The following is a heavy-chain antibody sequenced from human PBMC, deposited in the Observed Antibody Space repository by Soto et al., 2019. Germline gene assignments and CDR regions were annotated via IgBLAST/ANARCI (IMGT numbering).Heavy chain of an antibody. CDR2: IFHAGNT. J-gene: IGHJ4*02. D-gene: IGHD2-15*01. Sequence: SETLSLTCAVSGGSISGNHWWSCVRQPPGGGLEWIGEIFHAGNTHYNPSLEGRVTISVGRSKSQFSLELNSVTAADTAVYYCARQRTPDCRGGSCYTWSFDYWGQGALVTVSS. V-gene: IGHV4-4*02. CDR3: ARQRTPDCRGGSCYTWSFDY. CDR1: GGSISGNHW.